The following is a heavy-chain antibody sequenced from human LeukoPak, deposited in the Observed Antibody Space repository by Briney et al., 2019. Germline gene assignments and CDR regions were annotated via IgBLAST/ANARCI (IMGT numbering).Heavy chain of an antibody. CDR2: INPNSGGT. J-gene: IGHJ5*02. Sequence: GASVKVSCKASGYTFTGYYMHWVRQAPGQGLEWMGWINPNSGGTNYAQKFQERVTITRDMSTSTAYMELSSLRSEDTAVYFCTADPYYDASGPPRWFDPWGQGTLVTVSS. CDR3: TADPYYDASGPPRWFDP. V-gene: IGHV1-2*02. D-gene: IGHD3-22*01. CDR1: GYTFTGYY.